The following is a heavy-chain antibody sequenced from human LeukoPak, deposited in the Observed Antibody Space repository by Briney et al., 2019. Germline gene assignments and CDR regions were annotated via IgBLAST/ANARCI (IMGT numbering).Heavy chain of an antibody. Sequence: SETLSLTCAVSGGSISNGGYSWSWIRQPPGKGLEWIGYIYHSGSTYYNPSLKSRVTISVDRSKNQFSLKLSSVTAADTAVYYCARAGIQLFYDYWGQGTLVTVSS. V-gene: IGHV4-30-2*01. J-gene: IGHJ4*02. CDR3: ARAGIQLFYDY. CDR1: GGSISNGGYS. D-gene: IGHD5-18*01. CDR2: IYHSGST.